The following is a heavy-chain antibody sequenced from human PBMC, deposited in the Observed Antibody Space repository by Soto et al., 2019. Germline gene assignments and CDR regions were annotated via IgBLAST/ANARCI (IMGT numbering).Heavy chain of an antibody. CDR3: ARGLLWFGELHDYYYRFDF. CDR2: INWNGGST. J-gene: IGHJ6*02. D-gene: IGHD3-10*01. Sequence: PGGSLRLSCAASGFTFDDYGMSWVRQAPGKGLEWVSGINWNGGSTGYADSVKGRFTISRDNAKNSLYLQMNSLRAEDTALYYCARGLLWFGELHDYYYRFDFWGQGTTVTVS. CDR1: GFTFDDYG. V-gene: IGHV3-20*04.